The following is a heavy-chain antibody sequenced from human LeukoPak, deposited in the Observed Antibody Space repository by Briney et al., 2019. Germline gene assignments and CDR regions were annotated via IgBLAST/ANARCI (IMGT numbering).Heavy chain of an antibody. Sequence: ASVKVSCKASGYTFTGYYMHWVRQAPGQGLEWMGWINPNSGGTNYAQKFQGRVTMTRDTSISTAYMELSRLRSDDTAVYYCARVQGGEWLLDVGAFGIWGQGTMVTVSS. J-gene: IGHJ3*02. CDR2: INPNSGGT. CDR3: ARVQGGEWLLDVGAFGI. V-gene: IGHV1-2*02. CDR1: GYTFTGYY. D-gene: IGHD3-3*01.